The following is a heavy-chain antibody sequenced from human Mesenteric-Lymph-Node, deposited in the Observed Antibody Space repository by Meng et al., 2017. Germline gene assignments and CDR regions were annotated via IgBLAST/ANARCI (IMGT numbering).Heavy chain of an antibody. V-gene: IGHV3-21*01. CDR1: GFTFSSYS. Sequence: GESLKISCAASGFTFSSYSMNWVRQAPGKGLEWVSSISSSSSYIYYADSVKGRFTISRDNAKNSLYLQMNSLRAEDTAVYYCTRESATSPPLYWGPGTVVTVSS. CDR3: TRESATSPPLY. J-gene: IGHJ4*02. CDR2: ISSSSSYI. D-gene: IGHD2-8*01.